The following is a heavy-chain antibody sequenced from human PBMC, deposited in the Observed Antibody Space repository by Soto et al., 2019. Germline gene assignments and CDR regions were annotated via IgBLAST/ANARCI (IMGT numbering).Heavy chain of an antibody. CDR1: GGSFSGYY. D-gene: IGHD1-26*01. Sequence: SETLSLTCVVYGGSFSGYYWSWIRQPPGKGLEWIGEINHSGSTNYNPSLKSRVTISVDTSENQFSLKLSSVTAADTAVYYCARGLEDSGTDYWGQGTLVTVSS. J-gene: IGHJ4*02. CDR2: INHSGST. V-gene: IGHV4-34*01. CDR3: ARGLEDSGTDY.